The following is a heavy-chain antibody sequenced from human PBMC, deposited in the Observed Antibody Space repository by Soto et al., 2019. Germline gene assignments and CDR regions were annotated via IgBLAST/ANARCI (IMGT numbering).Heavy chain of an antibody. CDR1: GFTFSSYG. J-gene: IGHJ4*02. CDR3: AKDPPPLDYSGYDYQAPDY. V-gene: IGHV3-30*18. CDR2: ISYDGSNK. D-gene: IGHD5-12*01. Sequence: GGSLRLSCAASGFTFSSYGMHWVRQAPGKGLEWVAVISYDGSNKYYADSVKGRFTISRDNSKNTLYLQMNSLRAEDTAVYYCAKDPPPLDYSGYDYQAPDYWGQGTLVTVSS.